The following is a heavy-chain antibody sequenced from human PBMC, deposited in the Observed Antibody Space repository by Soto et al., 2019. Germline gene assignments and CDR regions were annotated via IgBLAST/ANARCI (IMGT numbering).Heavy chain of an antibody. CDR2: INHSGST. Sequence: SETLSLTCAVYGGSFSGYYWSWIRQPPGKGLEWIGEINHSGSTNYNPSLKSRVTISVDTSKNQFSLKLSSVTAADTAVYYCARGMVSWPFDYWGQGTLVTVSS. CDR1: GGSFSGYY. V-gene: IGHV4-34*01. CDR3: ARGMVSWPFDY. J-gene: IGHJ4*02. D-gene: IGHD1-20*01.